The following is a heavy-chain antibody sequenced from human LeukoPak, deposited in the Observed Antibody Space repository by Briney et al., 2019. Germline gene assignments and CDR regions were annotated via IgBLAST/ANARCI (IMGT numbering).Heavy chain of an antibody. CDR3: ARLHIYSKYDSSGYYPS. D-gene: IGHD3-22*01. V-gene: IGHV4-4*02. CDR2: IYHSGST. CDR1: GGSISSGNW. Sequence: SETLSLTCAVSGGSISSGNWWSWVRQSPGKGLEWIGEIYHSGSTNYNPSLKSRVTISVDTSKNQFSLKLSSVTAADTAVYYCARLHIYSKYDSSGYYPSWGQGTLVTVPS. J-gene: IGHJ4*02.